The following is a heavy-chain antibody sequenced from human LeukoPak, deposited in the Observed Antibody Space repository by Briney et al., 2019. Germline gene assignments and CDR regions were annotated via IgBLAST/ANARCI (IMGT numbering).Heavy chain of an antibody. CDR2: IYYSGST. J-gene: IGHJ3*02. CDR3: ARHGGLLWFGEPDAFDI. V-gene: IGHV4-59*08. CDR1: GGSISSYY. Sequence: SETLSLTCTVSGGSISSYYWSWNRQPPGKGLEWIGYIYYSGSTNYNPSLKSRVTISVDTSKNQFSLKLSSVTAADTAVYYCARHGGLLWFGEPDAFDIWGQGTMVTVSS. D-gene: IGHD3-10*01.